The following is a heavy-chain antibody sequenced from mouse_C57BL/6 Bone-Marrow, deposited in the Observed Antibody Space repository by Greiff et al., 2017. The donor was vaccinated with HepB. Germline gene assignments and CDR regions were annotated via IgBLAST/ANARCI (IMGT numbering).Heavy chain of an antibody. CDR2: IDPENGDT. Sequence: VQLQQSGAELVRPGASVKLSCTASGFNIKDDYMHWVKQRPEQGLEWIGWIDPENGDTEYASKFQGKATITADTSSNTAYLQLSSLTSEDTAVYYCTTRATDWYFDVWGTGTTVTVSS. CDR1: GFNIKDDY. V-gene: IGHV14-4*01. J-gene: IGHJ1*03. D-gene: IGHD3-1*01. CDR3: TTRATDWYFDV.